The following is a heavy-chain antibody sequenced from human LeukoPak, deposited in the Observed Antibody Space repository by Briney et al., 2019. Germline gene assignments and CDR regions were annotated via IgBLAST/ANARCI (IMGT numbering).Heavy chain of an antibody. Sequence: PGGSLRLSCSASGFTFSGYAMHWVRQAPGKGLEYVSAISSNGGSTYYADSVKGRFTISRDNSKNTLYLQMSSLRAEDTAVYYCARGGTDFWSGYYTFVDVWGQGTTVTVSS. J-gene: IGHJ6*02. CDR1: GFTFSGYA. D-gene: IGHD3-3*01. V-gene: IGHV3-64D*06. CDR2: ISSNGGST. CDR3: ARGGTDFWSGYYTFVDV.